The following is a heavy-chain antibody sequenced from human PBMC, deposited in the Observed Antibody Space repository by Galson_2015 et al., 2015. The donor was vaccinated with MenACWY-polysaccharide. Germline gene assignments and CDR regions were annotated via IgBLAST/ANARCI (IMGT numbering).Heavy chain of an antibody. J-gene: IGHJ4*02. CDR3: TTWGRDGY. D-gene: IGHD3-10*01. Sequence: SLRLSCATSGFTFSNAWMSWVRQAPGKGLEWVGRIKSKYNGGTTDYAAPVKGRFSISRDDSQSTAYLQMNSLRTDDTGIYYCTTWGRDGYWGQGTLVTVSS. V-gene: IGHV3-15*01. CDR1: GFTFSNAW. CDR2: IKSKYNGGTT.